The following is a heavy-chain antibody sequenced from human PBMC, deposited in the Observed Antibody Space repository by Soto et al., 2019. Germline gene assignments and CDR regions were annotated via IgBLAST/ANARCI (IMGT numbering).Heavy chain of an antibody. CDR2: IKPGTSDI. CDR1: GYKLGSAW. CDR3: ARQISFVCDS. V-gene: IGHV5-51*01. Sequence: GESLKISCEGAGYKLGSAWIGWVRRKPGKGLEWMGIIKPGTSDIRYSPSFRGQVTISADEAAHTAFLQWSSLKTSDTAIYYCARQISFVCDSWGQGTLVTV. J-gene: IGHJ4*02. D-gene: IGHD3-16*01.